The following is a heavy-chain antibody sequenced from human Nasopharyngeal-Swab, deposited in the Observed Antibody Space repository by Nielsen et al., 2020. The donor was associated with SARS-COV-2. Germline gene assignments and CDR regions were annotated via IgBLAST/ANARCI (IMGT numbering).Heavy chain of an antibody. V-gene: IGHV1-18*01. Sequence: ASVKVSCKASGYTFTSYGISWVRQAPGQGLEWMGWISAYNGNTNYAQKLQGRVTMTTDTSTRTAYMELRSLRSDDTAVYYCARTGYCSGGSCYPHYGMDVWGQGTTVTVSS. CDR3: ARTGYCSGGSCYPHYGMDV. D-gene: IGHD2-15*01. CDR2: ISAYNGNT. CDR1: GYTFTSYG. J-gene: IGHJ6*02.